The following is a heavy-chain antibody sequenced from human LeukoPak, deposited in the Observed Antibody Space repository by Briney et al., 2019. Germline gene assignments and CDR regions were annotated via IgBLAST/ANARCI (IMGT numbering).Heavy chain of an antibody. CDR2: FIPIFGTA. J-gene: IGHJ3*02. CDR3: ARGGQYGGPSAFDI. V-gene: IGHV1-69*13. D-gene: IGHD3-16*01. Sequence: GASVKVSCNASGGTFSSYAISWVRQAPGQGLEWRGGFIPIFGTANYAQKFQGRVTITAAESTSTTYMVLSSLRAEDTAVYYCARGGQYGGPSAFDIWGQGTMVTVSS. CDR1: GGTFSSYA.